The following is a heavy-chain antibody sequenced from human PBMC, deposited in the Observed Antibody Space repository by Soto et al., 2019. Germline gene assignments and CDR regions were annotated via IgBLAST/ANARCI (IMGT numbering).Heavy chain of an antibody. CDR1: GFTSSNVW. Sequence: EVQPVESGGDLVQPGGSLRLSCAASGFTSSNVWMSWVRQTPGRGLEWVANMNQDGSEKYHLDSVRGRFTISRENDRNSMSLQITSLSAEDTAVYYCAKDASGWSVTWGQGTPVIVSS. V-gene: IGHV3-7*04. CDR3: AKDASGWSVT. CDR2: MNQDGSEK. J-gene: IGHJ5*02. D-gene: IGHD6-19*01.